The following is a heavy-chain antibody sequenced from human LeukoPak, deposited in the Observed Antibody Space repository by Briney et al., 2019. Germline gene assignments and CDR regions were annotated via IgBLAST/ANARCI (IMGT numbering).Heavy chain of an antibody. J-gene: IGHJ4*02. CDR3: ARGGLYGSGSYPDY. Sequence: AETLSLTCTVSGDSISSSNSYRGWIRQPPGKGLEWIGSLYYSGSSYYNPSLKSRVTISADTSKNQFSLKLSSVTAADTAVYYCARGGLYGSGSYPDYWGQGTLVTVSS. CDR1: GDSISSSNSY. D-gene: IGHD3-10*01. V-gene: IGHV4-39*01. CDR2: LYYSGSS.